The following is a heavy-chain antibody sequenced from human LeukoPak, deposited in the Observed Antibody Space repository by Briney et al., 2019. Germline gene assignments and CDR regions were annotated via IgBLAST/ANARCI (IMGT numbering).Heavy chain of an antibody. J-gene: IGHJ4*02. D-gene: IGHD6-19*01. CDR2: ISGSGGST. CDR1: GFTFSSYA. V-gene: IGHV3-23*01. Sequence: GGSLRLSCVASGFTFSSYAMSWVRQAPGKGLEWVSAISGSGGSTYYADSVKGRFTISRDNSKNTLYLQMNSLRAEDTAVYYCARVRYSSGWYAGGDYWGQGTLVTVSS. CDR3: ARVRYSSGWYAGGDY.